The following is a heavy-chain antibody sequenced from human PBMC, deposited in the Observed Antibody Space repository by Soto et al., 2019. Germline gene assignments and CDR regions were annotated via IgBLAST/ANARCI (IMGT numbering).Heavy chain of an antibody. CDR2: IYWDDDK. J-gene: IGHJ4*02. CDR3: AHRPLKYPGYYFDY. D-gene: IGHD7-27*01. V-gene: IGHV2-5*02. Sequence: QITLKESGPTLVKPTQTLTLTCTFSGFSLSTSGVGVGWIRQPPGKALEWLALIYWDDDKRYSPSLKSRLTSTKDTSKHQVVLTMTNMDPVDTATYYCAHRPLKYPGYYFDYWGQGTLVTVSS. CDR1: GFSLSTSGVG.